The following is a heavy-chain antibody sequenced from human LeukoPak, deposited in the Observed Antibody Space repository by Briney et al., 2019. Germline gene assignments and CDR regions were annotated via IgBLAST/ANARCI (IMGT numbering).Heavy chain of an antibody. V-gene: IGHV3-48*01. J-gene: IGHJ6*03. CDR1: GFTFSSYT. Sequence: GGSLRLSCAASGFTFSSYTMNWVRQPPGKGLEWVSNIGTSSTTIYYADSVKGRFTISRDNAKNSLYLQMNSLRAEDTAVYYCAKEYSSSRYYYYYMDVWGKGTTVTVSS. CDR3: AKEYSSSRYYYYYMDV. D-gene: IGHD6-6*01. CDR2: IGTSSTTI.